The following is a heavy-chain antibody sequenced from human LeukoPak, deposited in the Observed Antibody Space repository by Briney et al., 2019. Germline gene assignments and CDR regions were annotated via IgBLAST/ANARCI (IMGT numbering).Heavy chain of an antibody. V-gene: IGHV4-34*01. Sequence: SETLSLTCAVYGGSFSGYYWSWIRQPPGKGLEWIGEINHSGSTNYNPSLKSRVTISVDTSKNQFSLKLSSVTAADTAVYYCASGGGAHGYWGQGTLVTVSS. CDR3: ASGGGAHGY. D-gene: IGHD3-10*01. CDR2: INHSGST. CDR1: GGSFSGYY. J-gene: IGHJ4*02.